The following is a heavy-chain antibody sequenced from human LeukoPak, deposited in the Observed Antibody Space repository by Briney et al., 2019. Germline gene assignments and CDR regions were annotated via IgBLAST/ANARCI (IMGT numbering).Heavy chain of an antibody. CDR1: GFTFSSYS. J-gene: IGHJ4*02. CDR2: ISSSSSYI. Sequence: GGSLRLSCAASGFTFSSYSMNWVRQAPGKGLEWVSSISSSSSYIYYADSVKGRFTISRDNAKNSLYLQMNSLRAEDTAVYYCARDKSRTTVRGVIRTYYFDYWGQGTLVTVSS. D-gene: IGHD3-10*01. V-gene: IGHV3-21*01. CDR3: ARDKSRTTVRGVIRTYYFDY.